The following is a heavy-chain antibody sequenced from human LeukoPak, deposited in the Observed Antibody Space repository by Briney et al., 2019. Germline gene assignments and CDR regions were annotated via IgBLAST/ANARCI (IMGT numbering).Heavy chain of an antibody. CDR2: ISWNSGSI. Sequence: PGGSLRLSCAASGFTFDDYAMHWVRQAPGKGLEWVSGISWNSGSIGYADSVKGRFTISRDNAKNSLYLQMNSLRAEDTALYYCAKDIQSGLFGWFDPWGQGTLVTVSS. J-gene: IGHJ5*02. CDR3: AKDIQSGLFGWFDP. CDR1: GFTFDDYA. V-gene: IGHV3-9*01. D-gene: IGHD5-12*01.